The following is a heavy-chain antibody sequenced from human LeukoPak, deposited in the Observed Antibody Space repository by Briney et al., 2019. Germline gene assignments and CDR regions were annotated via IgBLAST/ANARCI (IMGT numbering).Heavy chain of an antibody. V-gene: IGHV3-48*01. Sequence: GGSLRLSCAASGFSFSTYSINWVRQAPGKGLEWVSYISSGGSTIYYADSVKGRFTISRDNAKNSLYLQMNSLRAEDTAVYYCAREIKLTVVTRWGGDYWGQGILVTVSS. D-gene: IGHD4-23*01. CDR2: ISSGGSTI. CDR3: AREIKLTVVTRWGGDY. J-gene: IGHJ4*02. CDR1: GFSFSTYS.